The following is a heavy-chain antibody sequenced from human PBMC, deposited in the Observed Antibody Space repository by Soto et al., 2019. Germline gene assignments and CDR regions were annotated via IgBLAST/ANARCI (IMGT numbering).Heavy chain of an antibody. V-gene: IGHV4-34*01. CDR2: INHSGST. J-gene: IGHJ4*02. CDR3: ARAIKNYDYVWGSYRFPSGYFDY. CDR1: GGSFSGYY. D-gene: IGHD3-16*02. Sequence: LSLTCAVYGGSFSGYYWSWIRQPPWKGLEWIGEINHSGSTNYNPSLKSRVTISVETSKNQFSLKLSSVTAADTAVYYCARAIKNYDYVWGSYRFPSGYFDYWGQGTLVTVSS.